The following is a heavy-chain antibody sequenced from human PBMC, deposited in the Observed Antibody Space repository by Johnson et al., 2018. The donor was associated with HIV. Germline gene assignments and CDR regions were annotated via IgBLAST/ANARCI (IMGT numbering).Heavy chain of an antibody. V-gene: IGHV3-53*01. D-gene: IGHD3-10*01. J-gene: IGHJ3*02. Sequence: EVQLVESGGGLIQPGGSLRLSCAASGFTVSSNYMSWVRQAPGKGLEWVSVIFSGGTTYYADSVKGRFTISRDNSKNTVYLQVNSLRAEDTAVYYCAGALWFGNTNDAFDIWGRGTMVTVSS. CDR2: IFSGGTT. CDR1: GFTVSSNY. CDR3: AGALWFGNTNDAFDI.